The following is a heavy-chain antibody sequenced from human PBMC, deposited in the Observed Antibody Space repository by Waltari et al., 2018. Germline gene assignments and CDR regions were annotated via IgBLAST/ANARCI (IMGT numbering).Heavy chain of an antibody. CDR3: ARDRGRGLYLDT. V-gene: IGHV4-4*02. CDR2: VHGSGRT. Sequence: QLQESGPGLVNPSGTLSLSCAVSGDSVTSPYLRNWVRQSPQRGLEWIGQVHGSGRTNYSPSFASRITVSIDTSNNQVSLKVTAATAADTAVYYCARDRGRGLYLDTWGPGTLVTVSP. J-gene: IGHJ4*02. CDR1: GDSVTSPYL. D-gene: IGHD2-15*01.